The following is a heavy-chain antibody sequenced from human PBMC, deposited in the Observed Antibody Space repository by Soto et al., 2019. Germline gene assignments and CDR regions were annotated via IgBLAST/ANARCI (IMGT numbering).Heavy chain of an antibody. D-gene: IGHD5-18*01. CDR3: ARGPLWGTAMVLWYFDL. CDR1: GFTFSSYA. V-gene: IGHV3-30-3*01. CDR2: ISYDGSNK. Sequence: QVPLVESGGGVVQPGRSLRLSCAASGFTFSSYAMHWVRQAPAKGLEWVAVISYDGSNKYYAAYVKGRFTISGDNSSNALYLQMNSLRAEDTAVYYCARGPLWGTAMVLWYFDLWGRGTLVAVSS. J-gene: IGHJ2*01.